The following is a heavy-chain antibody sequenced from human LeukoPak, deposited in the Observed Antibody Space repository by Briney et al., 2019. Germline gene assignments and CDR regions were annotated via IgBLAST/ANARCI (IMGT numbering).Heavy chain of an antibody. V-gene: IGHV3-43*02. CDR3: AKESGKFDY. J-gene: IGHJ4*02. CDR2: IRADGGSA. CDR1: GLNFGESA. Sequence: GGSLRLSCVAPGLNFGESAMHWVRQAPGKGLEWVSLIRADGGSAFSADSVKGRFSISRDNSKNSLYLQMDSLRSEDTAMYYCAKESGKFDYWGQGTLVVVSS.